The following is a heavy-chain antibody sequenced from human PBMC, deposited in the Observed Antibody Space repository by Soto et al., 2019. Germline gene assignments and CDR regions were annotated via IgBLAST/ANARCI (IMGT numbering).Heavy chain of an antibody. CDR2: IYYSGST. Sequence: SETLSLTCTVSGGSISSSSYYWGWVRQPPGKGLEWIGSIYYSGSTYYNPSLKSRVTISVDTSKNQFPLKLSSVTAADTAVYYCARLSYYDSSGYYLETWGQGTLVTVSS. CDR1: GGSISSSSYY. CDR3: ARLSYYDSSGYYLET. J-gene: IGHJ5*02. D-gene: IGHD3-22*01. V-gene: IGHV4-39*01.